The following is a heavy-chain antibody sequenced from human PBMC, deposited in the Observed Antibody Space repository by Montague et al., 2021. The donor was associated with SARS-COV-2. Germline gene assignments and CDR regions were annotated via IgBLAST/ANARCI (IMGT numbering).Heavy chain of an antibody. J-gene: IGHJ1*01. V-gene: IGHV3-30-3*01. D-gene: IGHD3-10*01. CDR3: ASRENYGSGSHFQH. Sequence: SLRLSCAASGFTFSSYAMHWVRQAPGKGLEWVAVISDDGSNKYYAGSVKGRFTISRDNSKNTLYLQMNSLRAEDTAVYYCASRENYGSGSHFQHWGQGTLVTVSS. CDR2: ISDDGSNK. CDR1: GFTFSSYA.